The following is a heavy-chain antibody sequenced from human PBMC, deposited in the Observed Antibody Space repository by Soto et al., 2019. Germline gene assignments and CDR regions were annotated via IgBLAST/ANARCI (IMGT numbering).Heavy chain of an antibody. J-gene: IGHJ3*02. CDR1: GFTFSNAW. D-gene: IGHD1-26*01. CDR3: TTGISGSYYDAFDI. CDR2: IKSKTDGGTT. V-gene: IGHV3-15*01. Sequence: GGSLRLSCAASGFTFSNAWMSWVRQAPGKGLEWVGRIKSKTDGGTTDYAAPVKGRFTISRDDSKNTLYLQMNSLKTEDTAVYYCTTGISGSYYDAFDIWGQGTMGTVSS.